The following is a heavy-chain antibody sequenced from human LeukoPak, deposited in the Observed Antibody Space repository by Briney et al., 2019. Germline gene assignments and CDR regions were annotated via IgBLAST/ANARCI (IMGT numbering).Heavy chain of an antibody. Sequence: SETLSLTCAVSGGSISSGGYSWSWIRQPPGKGLEWIGYIYYSGSTYYNPTLQSRVTISVDTSKNQFSLKLSSVTAADTAVYYCARLSVTTVSVVDYWGQGTLVTVSS. CDR1: GGSISSGGYS. CDR2: IYYSGST. D-gene: IGHD4-11*01. CDR3: ARLSVTTVSVVDY. V-gene: IGHV4-30-4*07. J-gene: IGHJ4*02.